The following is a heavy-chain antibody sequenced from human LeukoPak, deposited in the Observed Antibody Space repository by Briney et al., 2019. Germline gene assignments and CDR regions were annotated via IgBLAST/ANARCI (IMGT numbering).Heavy chain of an antibody. D-gene: IGHD6-13*01. J-gene: IGHJ4*02. CDR1: GFTFTSHG. CDR3: AKDEGAYSSSWYADY. Sequence: PGGSLRLSCAASGFTFTSHGMHWVRQAPGKGLEWVAVISYDGSNKYYADSVKGRFTISRDNSKNTLYLQMNSLRAEDTAVYYCAKDEGAYSSSWYADYWGQGTLVTVSS. V-gene: IGHV3-30*18. CDR2: ISYDGSNK.